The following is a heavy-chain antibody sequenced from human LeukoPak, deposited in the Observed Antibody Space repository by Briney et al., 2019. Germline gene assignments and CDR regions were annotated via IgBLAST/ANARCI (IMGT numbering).Heavy chain of an antibody. CDR1: GFTFSSYS. CDR2: ISSSSSNI. CDR3: AKDREWLTYYFDY. Sequence: GGSLRLSCAASGFTFSSYSMNWVRQAPGKGLEWVSSISSSSSNIYYADSVKSRFTISRDNAKNSLYLQMNSLRVEDTAVYYCAKDREWLTYYFDYWGQGTLVTVSS. J-gene: IGHJ4*02. D-gene: IGHD6-19*01. V-gene: IGHV3-21*01.